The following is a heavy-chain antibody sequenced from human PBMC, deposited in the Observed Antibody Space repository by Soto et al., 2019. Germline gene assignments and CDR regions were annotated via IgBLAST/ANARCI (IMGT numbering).Heavy chain of an antibody. Sequence: GXSVKVSCKASVYSFSGYYMNWVRQAPGQGLEWMGWIKPNSGGTDYAQKFQGRVTMTRDTSISTAYMELRGLRYDDTAVYCCARTRGVIPRVTYNWFDPWGQGTLVTASS. V-gene: IGHV1-2*02. J-gene: IGHJ5*02. D-gene: IGHD3-10*01. CDR2: IKPNSGGT. CDR1: VYSFSGYY. CDR3: ARTRGVIPRVTYNWFDP.